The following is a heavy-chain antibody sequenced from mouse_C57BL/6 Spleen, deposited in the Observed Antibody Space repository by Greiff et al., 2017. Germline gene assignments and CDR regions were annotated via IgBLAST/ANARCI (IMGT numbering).Heavy chain of an antibody. Sequence: VQLQQSGAELVKPGASVKLSCKASGYTFTSYWMQWVKQRPGQGLEWIGEIDPSDSYTNYNQKFKGKATLTVDTSSSTAYMQLSSLTSEDSAVYYCARSEVGDYWGQGTTLTVAS. V-gene: IGHV1-50*01. J-gene: IGHJ2*01. CDR2: IDPSDSYT. D-gene: IGHD1-1*02. CDR3: ARSEVGDY. CDR1: GYTFTSYW.